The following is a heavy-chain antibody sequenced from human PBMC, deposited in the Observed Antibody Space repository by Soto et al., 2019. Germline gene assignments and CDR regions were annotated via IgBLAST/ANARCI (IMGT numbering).Heavy chain of an antibody. CDR3: ARGRYCLTGRCFPNWFDS. J-gene: IGHJ5*01. CDR1: GGTFSSYA. CDR2: IIPIFGTA. D-gene: IGHD2-15*01. Sequence: GASVKVSCKASGGTFSSYAISWVRQAPGQGLEWMGGIIPIFGTANYAQKFQGRVTITADESTSKAYMELSSLRSEDTAVYFCARGRYCLTGRCFPNWFDSWGQGTLVTVSS. V-gene: IGHV1-69*13.